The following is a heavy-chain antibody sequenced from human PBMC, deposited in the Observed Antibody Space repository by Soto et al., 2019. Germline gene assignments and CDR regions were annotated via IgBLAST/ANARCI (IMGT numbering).Heavy chain of an antibody. Sequence: GESLKISCKGSGNSFTSYWIGWVRRMPGKGVEWMGISYPGDSDTRYSPSFQGQVTISADKSISTAYLQWSSLKASDTAMYYTARHGMGPSEDLPGVWFYPWGQGTLVTVSA. CDR3: ARHGMGPSEDLPGVWFYP. CDR1: GNSFTSYW. J-gene: IGHJ5*02. D-gene: IGHD2-2*01. CDR2: SYPGDSDT. V-gene: IGHV5-51*01.